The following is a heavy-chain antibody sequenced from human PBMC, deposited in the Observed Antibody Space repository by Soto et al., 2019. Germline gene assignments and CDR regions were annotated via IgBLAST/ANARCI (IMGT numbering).Heavy chain of an antibody. J-gene: IGHJ4*02. Sequence: ASVKVSCKGAGYTFSNYYMHWVRQAPGQGLEWMGWINPNSGGTNYAQKFQGRVTMTRDTSISTAYMELSRLRSDDTAVYYCARDHVFDYWGQGTLVTVSS. V-gene: IGHV1-2*02. CDR2: INPNSGGT. CDR3: ARDHVFDY. CDR1: GYTFSNYY.